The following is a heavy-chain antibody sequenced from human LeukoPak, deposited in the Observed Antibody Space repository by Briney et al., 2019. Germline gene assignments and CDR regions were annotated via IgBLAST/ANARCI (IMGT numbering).Heavy chain of an antibody. CDR1: GFTFSSYA. CDR3: AKPDGDYVGQLDAFDI. D-gene: IGHD4-17*01. V-gene: IGHV3-23*01. J-gene: IGHJ3*02. Sequence: GGSLRLSCAASGFTFSSYAMSWVRQAPGKGLEWVSDINGSGGSTYYADSVKGRFTISRDNSKNTLYLQTNSLRAEDTAVFYCAKPDGDYVGQLDAFDIWGQGTMVTVSS. CDR2: INGSGGST.